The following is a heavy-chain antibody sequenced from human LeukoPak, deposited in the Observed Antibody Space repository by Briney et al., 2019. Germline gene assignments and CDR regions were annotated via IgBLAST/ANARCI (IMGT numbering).Heavy chain of an antibody. V-gene: IGHV3-21*01. CDR1: GFTFSSYS. D-gene: IGHD5-18*01. Sequence: GGSERLSCAASGFTFSSYSMNWVRQAPGKGLEWVSSISSSSSYIYYADSVKGRFTISRDNAKNSLYLQMNSLRAEDTAVYYCARDHYSYGYGWFDPWGQGTLVTVSS. J-gene: IGHJ5*02. CDR3: ARDHYSYGYGWFDP. CDR2: ISSSSSYI.